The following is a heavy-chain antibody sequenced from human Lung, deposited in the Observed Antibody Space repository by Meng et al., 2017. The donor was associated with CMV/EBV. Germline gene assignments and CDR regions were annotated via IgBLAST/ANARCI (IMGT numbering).Heavy chain of an antibody. V-gene: IGHV4-39*02. CDR1: GGSISSTSDY. Sequence: SXTXSLXXSVSGGSISSTSDYWGWIRQPPGKGLEWIGSIYYSGTTYYNPSLKSRVTVSVDTSKNHLSLTLSAVTAADTAVYYCARRPPALTGNWFDPWGQGTLVTVSS. D-gene: IGHD1-14*01. J-gene: IGHJ5*02. CDR2: IYYSGTT. CDR3: ARRPPALTGNWFDP.